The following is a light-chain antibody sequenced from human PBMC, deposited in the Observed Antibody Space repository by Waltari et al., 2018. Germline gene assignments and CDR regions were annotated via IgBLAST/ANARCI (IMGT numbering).Light chain of an antibody. V-gene: IGKV1-27*01. Sequence: TCRASQGIDNFLAWYQQKPGKVPRLLIYGAFTLQSGAPSRFSGSMSGTDFTLTITSLQPDDVATYYCQRYDSVPRTFGQGTKVEI. J-gene: IGKJ1*01. CDR3: QRYDSVPRT. CDR1: QGIDNF. CDR2: GAF.